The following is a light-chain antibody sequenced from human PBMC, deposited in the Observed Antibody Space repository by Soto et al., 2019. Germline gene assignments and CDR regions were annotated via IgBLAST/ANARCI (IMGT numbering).Light chain of an antibody. CDR2: KAS. J-gene: IGKJ1*01. Sequence: DIQMTQSPSTLSGSVGDRVTITCRASQTISSWLAWYQQKPGKAPKLLIYKASTLKSGVPSRFSGSGSGTEFPLTISSLQSEDFAVYFCQQYHNWPAFGQGTKVDIK. CDR1: QTISSW. CDR3: QQYHNWPA. V-gene: IGKV1-5*03.